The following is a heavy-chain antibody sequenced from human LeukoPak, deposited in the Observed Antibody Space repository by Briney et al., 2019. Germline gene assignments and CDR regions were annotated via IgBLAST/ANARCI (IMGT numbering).Heavy chain of an antibody. CDR2: FKWDGIV. D-gene: IGHD5-24*01. CDR1: GSSVSTFS. V-gene: IGHV3-74*01. J-gene: IGHJ4*02. CDR3: ARDAETSLAN. Sequence: GGSLRLTCAASGSSVSTFSMHWVRQVPGKGLVWVSRFKWDGIVSYADSVKGRFTISRDNAKNTVYLQMNSLKDEDTAVYYCARDAETSLANWGQGTLVTVSP.